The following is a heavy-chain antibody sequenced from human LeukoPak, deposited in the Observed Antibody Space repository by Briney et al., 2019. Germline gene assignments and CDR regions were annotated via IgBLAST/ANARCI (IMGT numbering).Heavy chain of an antibody. Sequence: GGSLRLSFAASGFTFSIYGMHWVRQVPGKGLEWVAVICYDGSTKYYADSVKGRFTISRDNSKNTLYLQMNSLRAEDTAVYYCASQGYCSGGSCYGGGIDYWGQGTLVTVSS. CDR1: GFTFSIYG. D-gene: IGHD2-15*01. J-gene: IGHJ4*02. V-gene: IGHV3-33*01. CDR2: ICYDGSTK. CDR3: ASQGYCSGGSCYGGGIDY.